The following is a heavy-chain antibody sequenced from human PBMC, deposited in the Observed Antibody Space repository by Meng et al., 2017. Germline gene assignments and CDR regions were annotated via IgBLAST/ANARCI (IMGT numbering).Heavy chain of an antibody. V-gene: IGHV4-59*01. D-gene: IGHD3-9*01. Sequence: GSLRLSCTVPGGSISSYYWSWIRQPPGKGLEWLGYIYYSGSTNYNPSLKSRVTISVDTSKNQFSLKLSSVTAADTAVYYCARITLTGYYNYYGMDVWGQGTTVTVSS. J-gene: IGHJ6*02. CDR1: GGSISSYY. CDR3: ARITLTGYYNYYGMDV. CDR2: IYYSGST.